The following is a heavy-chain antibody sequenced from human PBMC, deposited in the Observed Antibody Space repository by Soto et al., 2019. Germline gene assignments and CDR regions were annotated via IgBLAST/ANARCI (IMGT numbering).Heavy chain of an antibody. CDR1: GFTFSNAW. J-gene: IGHJ3*02. Sequence: GGSLRLSCAASGFTFSNAWMSWVRQAPGKGLEWVGRIKSKTDGGTTDYAAPVKGRFTISRDDSKNTLYLQMNSLKTEDTAVYYCTTDPQPLYNWNYDAFDIWGQGTMVTVSS. CDR3: TTDPQPLYNWNYDAFDI. CDR2: IKSKTDGGTT. V-gene: IGHV3-15*01. D-gene: IGHD1-7*01.